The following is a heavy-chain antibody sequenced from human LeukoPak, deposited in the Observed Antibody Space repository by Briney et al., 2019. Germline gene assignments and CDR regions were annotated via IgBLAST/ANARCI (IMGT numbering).Heavy chain of an antibody. V-gene: IGHV3-30*03. CDR1: GFTFSSYG. CDR2: ISYDGSNK. D-gene: IGHD3-10*01. J-gene: IGHJ4*02. Sequence: GGSLRLSCAASGFTFSSYGMHWVRQAPGKGLEWVTVISYDGSNKYYADSVKGRFTISRDYSKNTLYLHMNSLRAEDTAVYYCARDQAGSGHYADYWGQGTLVTVSS. CDR3: ARDQAGSGHYADY.